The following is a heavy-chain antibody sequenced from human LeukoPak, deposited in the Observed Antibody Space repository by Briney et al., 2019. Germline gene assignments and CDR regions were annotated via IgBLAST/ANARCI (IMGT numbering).Heavy chain of an antibody. V-gene: IGHV3-23*01. CDR2: LSGTGGNT. Sequence: GGSLRLSCAASAFTFSSYAMAWVRQAPGKGLEWVSTLSGTGGNTYYADSVRGRFTISRDNSKNTLYLQMNTLTAEDTAVYYYAKAYGDYVRSFDNWGQGTLVTVSS. CDR3: AKAYGDYVRSFDN. D-gene: IGHD4-17*01. CDR1: AFTFSSYA. J-gene: IGHJ4*02.